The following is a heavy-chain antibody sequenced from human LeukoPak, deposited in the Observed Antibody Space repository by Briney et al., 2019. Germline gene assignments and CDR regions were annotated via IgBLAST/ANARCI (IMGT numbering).Heavy chain of an antibody. CDR3: ARERYFDWFYDY. Sequence: PPETLSLTSPVDAGSLSSYYWSWNRQPPGNWLGWIGYIYYSVSTNYNHSLKSRVTISVDTSKNQFSLKLSSVTAADTAVYYCARERYFDWFYDYWGQGTLVTVSS. V-gene: IGHV4-59*01. CDR2: IYYSVST. J-gene: IGHJ4*02. CDR1: AGSLSSYY. D-gene: IGHD3-9*01.